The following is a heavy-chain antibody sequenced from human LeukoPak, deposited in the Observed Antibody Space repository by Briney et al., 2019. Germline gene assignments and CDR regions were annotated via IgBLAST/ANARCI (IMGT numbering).Heavy chain of an antibody. Sequence: PGRSLRLSCAASGFTFSSYAMHWVRQAPGKGLEWVAVISYDGSNKYYADSVKGRFTISRDNSKNTLYLQMNSLRAEDTAVYYCAREVGGYSDKQGYFDYWGQGTLVTVSS. CDR1: GFTFSSYA. J-gene: IGHJ4*02. CDR3: AREVGGYSDKQGYFDY. D-gene: IGHD5-12*01. V-gene: IGHV3-30*14. CDR2: ISYDGSNK.